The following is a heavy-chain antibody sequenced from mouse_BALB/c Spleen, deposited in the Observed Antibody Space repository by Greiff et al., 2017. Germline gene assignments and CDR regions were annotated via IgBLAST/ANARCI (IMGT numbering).Heavy chain of an antibody. CDR1: GFNIKDYY. V-gene: IGHV14-4*02. Sequence: VQLQQSGAELVRSGASVKLSCTASGFNIKDYYMHWVKQRPEQGLEWIGWIDPENGDTEYAPKFQGKATMTADTSSNTAYLQLSSLTSEDTAVYYWNVGWDVAYWGQGTLVTVSA. D-gene: IGHD4-1*01. CDR3: NVGWDVAY. CDR2: IDPENGDT. J-gene: IGHJ3*01.